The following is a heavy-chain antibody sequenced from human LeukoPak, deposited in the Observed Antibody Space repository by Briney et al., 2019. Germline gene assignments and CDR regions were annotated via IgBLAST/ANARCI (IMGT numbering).Heavy chain of an antibody. CDR2: ISGSGGDGST. V-gene: IGHV3-23*01. CDR1: GFTFSSYE. D-gene: IGHD3-22*01. CDR3: AKYSHDSSGSYDY. J-gene: IGHJ4*02. Sequence: PGGSLRLSCAASGFTFSSYEMNWVRQAPGKGLEWVSGISGSGGDGSTYYADSVKGRFTISRDNSKNTLYLQMNSLRAEDTAVYYCAKYSHDSSGSYDYWGQGTLVTVSS.